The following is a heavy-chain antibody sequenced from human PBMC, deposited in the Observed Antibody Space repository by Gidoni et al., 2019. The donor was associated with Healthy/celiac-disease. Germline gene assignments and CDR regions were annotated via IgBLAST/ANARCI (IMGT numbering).Heavy chain of an antibody. CDR1: GFTFSSYS. D-gene: IGHD1-26*01. CDR2: ISSSSSYI. V-gene: IGHV3-21*01. CDR3: ARDQPWELLQAFDI. J-gene: IGHJ3*02. Sequence: EVQLVESGGGLVKPGGSLRLSCAASGFTFSSYSMNWVRQAPGKGLEWVSSISSSSSYIYYADSVKGRFTISRDNAKNSLYLQMNSLRAEDTAVYYCARDQPWELLQAFDIWGQGTMVTVSS.